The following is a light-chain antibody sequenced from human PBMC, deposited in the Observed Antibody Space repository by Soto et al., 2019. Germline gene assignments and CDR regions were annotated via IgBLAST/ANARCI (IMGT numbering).Light chain of an antibody. CDR2: AAS. CDR3: QKYNSAPNT. Sequence: DVQMTQSPPSLSASVGDRVTITCRASRDISSSLAWYQQKPGKVPKLLIYAASTLHAGVQSRFSGSGSGTFFTLTINSLQPEDVATYYCQKYNSAPNTFGRGTRLEIK. CDR1: RDISSS. V-gene: IGKV1-27*01. J-gene: IGKJ2*01.